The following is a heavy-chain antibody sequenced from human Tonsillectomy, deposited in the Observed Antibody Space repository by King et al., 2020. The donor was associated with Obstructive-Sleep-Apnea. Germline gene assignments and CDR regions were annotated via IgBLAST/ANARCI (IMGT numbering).Heavy chain of an antibody. J-gene: IGHJ5*02. CDR2: MWSDGTNK. CDR1: GFTFSSYA. D-gene: IGHD5-12*01. CDR3: AGDTYSGPRDWCDP. Sequence: VQLVESGGGVVQPGRSLRLSCAASGFTFSSYAMHWVRQAPGKGLDWVAVMWSDGTNKYYADSVKGRFTISRDNSKNTLYLQMNSLRAEDTAVYYCAGDTYSGPRDWCDPWGQGTLVTVAS. V-gene: IGHV3-33*01.